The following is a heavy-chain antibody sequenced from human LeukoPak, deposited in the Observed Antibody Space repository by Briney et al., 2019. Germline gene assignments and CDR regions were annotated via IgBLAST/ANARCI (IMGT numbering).Heavy chain of an antibody. CDR3: ASISYGDYSFDY. Sequence: GASVKVSCKASGYTFTSYGISWVRQAPGQGLEWMGWISAYNGNTNYAQKLQGRVTMTIDTSTSTAYMELRSLRSDDTAVYYCASISYGDYSFDYWGQGTLVTVSS. CDR2: ISAYNGNT. J-gene: IGHJ4*02. CDR1: GYTFTSYG. D-gene: IGHD4-17*01. V-gene: IGHV1-18*01.